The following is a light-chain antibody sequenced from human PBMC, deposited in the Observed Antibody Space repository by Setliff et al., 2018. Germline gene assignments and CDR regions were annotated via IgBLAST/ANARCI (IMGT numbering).Light chain of an antibody. CDR2: GVS. CDR1: QDISNF. J-gene: IGKJ4*01. CDR3: QQLISFPLT. Sequence: DIQLTQSPSFLSASVGDRVIITCRASQDISNFFAWYQQKPGKAPKILIWGVSHLQSGVPSRFSGDRSGAEYTLTINFLQPEDFATYYCQQLISFPLTFGGGTKVDIK. V-gene: IGKV1-9*01.